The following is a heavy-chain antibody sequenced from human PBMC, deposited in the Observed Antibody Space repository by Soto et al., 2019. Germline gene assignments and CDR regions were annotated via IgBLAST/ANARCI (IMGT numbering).Heavy chain of an antibody. CDR2: IYYSGST. V-gene: IGHV4-31*03. CDR1: GGSISSGGYY. D-gene: IGHD3-22*01. CDR3: ARGGLDVGGGYYDSSGLLTY. Sequence: QVQLQESGPGLVKPSQTLSLTCTVSGGSISSGGYYWSWIRQHPGKGLEWIGYIYYSGSTYYNPSLKSRVTISVDTSNYQFSLKLSSVTAADTAVYYCARGGLDVGGGYYDSSGLLTYWGQGTLVTVSS. J-gene: IGHJ4*02.